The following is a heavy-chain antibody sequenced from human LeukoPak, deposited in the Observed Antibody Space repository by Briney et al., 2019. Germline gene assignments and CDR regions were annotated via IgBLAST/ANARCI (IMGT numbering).Heavy chain of an antibody. Sequence: SVKVSCKVSGGIFSNHAVTWVRQAPGQGLQWMGRIIPMIGTAKYAQKFQGRVTFTADTSTNTAYMELSSLTSEDTALYFCAKGATVGKEALDIWGQGSLVTVSS. V-gene: IGHV1-69*04. J-gene: IGHJ3*02. CDR1: GGIFSNHA. CDR3: AKGATVGKEALDI. D-gene: IGHD1-14*01. CDR2: IIPMIGTA.